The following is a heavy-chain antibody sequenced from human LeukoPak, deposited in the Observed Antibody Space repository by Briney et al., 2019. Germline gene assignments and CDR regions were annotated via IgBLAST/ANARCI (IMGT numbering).Heavy chain of an antibody. CDR1: GGSISSYY. D-gene: IGHD1-1*01. J-gene: IGHJ4*02. CDR3: AREKMTGTTGLDY. Sequence: PSETLSLTCTVSGGSISSYYWSWIRQPPGKGLEWIGLVYTGANTNYNPSLKSRVTLSVDTSKKQVSLTLTSVTAADSAVYYCAREKMTGTTGLDYWGQGTLVTVSS. V-gene: IGHV4-4*09. CDR2: VYTGANT.